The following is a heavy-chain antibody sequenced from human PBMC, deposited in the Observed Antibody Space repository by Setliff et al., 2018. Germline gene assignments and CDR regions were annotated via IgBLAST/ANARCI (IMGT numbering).Heavy chain of an antibody. D-gene: IGHD2-2*01. CDR3: ARSTSWFSTNY. V-gene: IGHV1-8*01. J-gene: IGHJ4*02. Sequence: ASVKVSCKASGYTFINYDINWVRQATGQGLEWMGWLNPNISATFYAPKFQGRVTMTRDTSTSTFYMELSSLRSEDTAVYYCARSTSWFSTNYWGQGTPVTVSS. CDR1: GYTFINYD. CDR2: LNPNISAT.